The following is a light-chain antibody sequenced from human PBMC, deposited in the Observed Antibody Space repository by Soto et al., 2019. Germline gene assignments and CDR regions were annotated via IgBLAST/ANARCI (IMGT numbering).Light chain of an antibody. CDR1: QSISSW. CDR3: QQYNSYPIT. J-gene: IGKJ5*01. V-gene: IGKV1-5*03. CDR2: KAS. Sequence: DIQMTQSPSTLSGSVGDRVTITCRASQSISSWLAWYQQKPGKAPNLLIYKASSLESGVPSRFSGSGSGTEFTLTISSLQPDDFATYYCQQYNSYPITFGQGTRLENK.